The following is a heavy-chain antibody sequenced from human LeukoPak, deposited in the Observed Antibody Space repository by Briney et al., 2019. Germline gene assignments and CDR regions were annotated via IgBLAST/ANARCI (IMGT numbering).Heavy chain of an antibody. CDR1: GYTFTSYY. CDR3: ARDIVVVVAATHFFDY. V-gene: IGHV1-46*01. Sequence: HRASVKVSCKASGYTFTSYYMHWVRQAPGQGLEWMGLINPTGGSTGYAQKFQGRVTMTRDMSTSTDYMELSSLRSEDTAIYYCARDIVVVVAATHFFDYWGQGTLVTVSS. J-gene: IGHJ4*02. CDR2: INPTGGST. D-gene: IGHD2-15*01.